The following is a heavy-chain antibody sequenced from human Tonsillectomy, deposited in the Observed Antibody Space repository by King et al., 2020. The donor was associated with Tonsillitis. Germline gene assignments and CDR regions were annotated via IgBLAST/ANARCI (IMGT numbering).Heavy chain of an antibody. V-gene: IGHV4-34*01. CDR3: ARGLYXWNGVVHALDY. J-gene: IGHJ4*02. CDR2: INHSGXX. Sequence: QVQLQQWGAGLLKPSETLSLTCAVXXGSFSGXYWSWIRQPPGKGLEWXGXINHSGXXNYNPSLKSRVTISVDTSKTQFPLKLTSVPAADTAVYYCARGLYXWNGVVHALDYWGQXTLVTVPS. CDR1: XGSFSGXY. D-gene: IGHD1-20*01.